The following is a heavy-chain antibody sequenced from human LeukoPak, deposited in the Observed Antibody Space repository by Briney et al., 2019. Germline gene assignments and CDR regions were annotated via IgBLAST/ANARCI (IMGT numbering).Heavy chain of an antibody. D-gene: IGHD3-10*01. Sequence: PSETLSLTCSVSGGSFSRGYWGWIRQPPGKGLEWIGHIFYSGSGNTMNTLYNPSFESRVTISVDTSKNQFSLKLSSVTAADTAVYYCARLWFGNWFDPWGQGTLVTVSS. CDR2: IFYSGSGNTMNT. J-gene: IGHJ5*02. V-gene: IGHV4-59*08. CDR1: GGSFSRGY. CDR3: ARLWFGNWFDP.